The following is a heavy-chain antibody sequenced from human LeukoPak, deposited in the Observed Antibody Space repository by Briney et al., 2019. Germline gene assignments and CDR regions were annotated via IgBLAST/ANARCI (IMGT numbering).Heavy chain of an antibody. V-gene: IGHV3-23*01. CDR2: ISGSGGST. D-gene: IGHD3-22*01. CDR3: AAGRGYYDSSGYYGFDY. Sequence: GSLRLSCAASGFTFSSYAMSWVRQAPGKGLEWVSAISGSGGSTYYADSVKGRFTISRDNSKNTLYLQMNSLGAEDTAVYYCAAGRGYYDSSGYYGFDYWGQGTLVTVSS. J-gene: IGHJ4*02. CDR1: GFTFSSYA.